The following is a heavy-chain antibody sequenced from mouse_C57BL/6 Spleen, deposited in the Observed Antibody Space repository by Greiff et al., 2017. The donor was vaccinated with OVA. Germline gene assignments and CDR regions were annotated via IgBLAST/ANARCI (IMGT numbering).Heavy chain of an antibody. CDR3: AREGYGSSYWYFDV. CDR1: GYTFTSYW. D-gene: IGHD1-1*01. V-gene: IGHV1-53*01. Sequence: QVQLQQPGTELVKPGASVKLSCKASGYTFTSYWMHWVKQRPGQGLEWIGNINPSNGGTNYNEKFKSKATLTVDKSSSTAYMQLSSLTSEDSAGYYCAREGYGSSYWYFDVWGTGTTVTVSS. J-gene: IGHJ1*03. CDR2: INPSNGGT.